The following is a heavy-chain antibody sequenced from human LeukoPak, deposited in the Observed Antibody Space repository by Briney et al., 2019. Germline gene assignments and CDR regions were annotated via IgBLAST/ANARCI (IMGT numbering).Heavy chain of an antibody. CDR2: ISGSGGST. Sequence: GGSLRLSCAASGFTFSSYAMSWVRQAPGKGLEWVSAISGSGGSTYYADSVKGRFTISRDNAKNSLYLQMNSLRAEDTAVYFCARAHSSSWEYWGQGALVTVSS. D-gene: IGHD6-13*01. CDR1: GFTFSSYA. V-gene: IGHV3-23*01. J-gene: IGHJ4*02. CDR3: ARAHSSSWEY.